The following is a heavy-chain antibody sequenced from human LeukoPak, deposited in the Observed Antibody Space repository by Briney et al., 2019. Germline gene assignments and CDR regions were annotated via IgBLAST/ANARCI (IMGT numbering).Heavy chain of an antibody. CDR3: ASYHGLYYFDY. V-gene: IGHV4-4*07. D-gene: IGHD2-2*01. J-gene: IGHJ4*02. CDR2: IYTSGT. Sequence: SETLSLTCTVSGGSLSSYYWSWIRQPAGKGLEWIGRIYTSGTNYNPSLKSRVTMSIDTSKNQFSLKLSSVTAADTAVYYCASYHGLYYFDYWGQGTLVTVSS. CDR1: GGSLSSYY.